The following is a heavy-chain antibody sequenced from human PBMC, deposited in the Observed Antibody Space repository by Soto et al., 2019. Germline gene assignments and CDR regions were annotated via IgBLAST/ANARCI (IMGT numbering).Heavy chain of an antibody. J-gene: IGHJ4*02. CDR3: ARAVAVAADFDY. CDR1: GYTFTGYA. D-gene: IGHD6-19*01. CDR2: INAGNGNT. V-gene: IGHV1-3*05. Sequence: QVQLVQSGAEEKKPGASVKVSCKASGYTFTGYAMHWVRQAPGQRLEWMGWINAGNGNTKYSQKFQGTVTITRDTSASTAYMELSSLRSEDTAVHYCARAVAVAADFDYWGQGTLVTVSS.